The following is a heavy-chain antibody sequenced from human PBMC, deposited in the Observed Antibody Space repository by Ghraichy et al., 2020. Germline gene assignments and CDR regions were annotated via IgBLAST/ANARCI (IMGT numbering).Heavy chain of an antibody. V-gene: IGHV1-2*06. CDR3: ARGVPAASHWFDP. CDR2: INPNSGGT. CDR1: GYTFTGYY. J-gene: IGHJ5*02. Sequence: ASVKVSCKASGYTFTGYYMHWVRQAPGQGLEWMGRINPNSGGTNYAQKFQGRVTMTRDTSISTAYMELSRLRSDDTAVYYCARGVPAASHWFDPWGQGTLVTVSS. D-gene: IGHD2-2*01.